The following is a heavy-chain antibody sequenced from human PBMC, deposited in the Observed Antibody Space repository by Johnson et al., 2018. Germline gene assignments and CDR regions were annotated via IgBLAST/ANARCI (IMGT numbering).Heavy chain of an antibody. CDR1: GFTFSSYA. CDR2: MNPNSGNT. J-gene: IGHJ5*02. CDR3: ARAFTIFGVERTQFDP. Sequence: QVQLVQSGGGVVQPGRSLRLSCAASGFTFSSYAMHWVRQATGPGLEWMGWMNPNSGNTGYAQKFQGRVTMTRNTSKSTAYKELSSLSYEETAVYYCARAFTIFGVERTQFDPWGQGTLVTVSS. D-gene: IGHD3-3*01. V-gene: IGHV1-8*02.